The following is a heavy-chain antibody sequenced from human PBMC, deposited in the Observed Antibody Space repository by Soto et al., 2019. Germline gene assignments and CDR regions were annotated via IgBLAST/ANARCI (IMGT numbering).Heavy chain of an antibody. J-gene: IGHJ4*02. CDR1: GGSIRSSTYY. CDR2: IYYSGST. D-gene: IGHD6-13*01. Sequence: QLRLQESGPGLVKPSETLSLTCTVSGGSIRSSTYYWGCIRQPPGKGLEWIGSIYYSGSTHYNPSLKSRVTMSVDTSTNQFSLKLNSVTAADTAVYYCTRQEGGAAADRPLDYWGQGTLVTVSS. CDR3: TRQEGGAAADRPLDY. V-gene: IGHV4-39*01.